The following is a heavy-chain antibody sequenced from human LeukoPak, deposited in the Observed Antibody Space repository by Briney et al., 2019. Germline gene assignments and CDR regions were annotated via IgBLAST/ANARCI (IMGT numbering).Heavy chain of an antibody. D-gene: IGHD3-10*01. Sequence: ASVKVSCKTSGYTFTNYGISWVRQAPGQGLEWMGWISAYNGYTNYAQKLQGRVTMTTDTSTSTAYMELRSLRSDDTAVYYCARNPSITMVRGSYRYYYYMDVWGKGTTVTISS. CDR3: ARNPSITMVRGSYRYYYYMDV. CDR1: GYTFTNYG. CDR2: ISAYNGYT. V-gene: IGHV1-18*01. J-gene: IGHJ6*03.